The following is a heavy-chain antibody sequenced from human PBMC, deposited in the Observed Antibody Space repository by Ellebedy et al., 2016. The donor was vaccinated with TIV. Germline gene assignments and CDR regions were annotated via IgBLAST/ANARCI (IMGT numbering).Heavy chain of an antibody. CDR3: ARDLYFGEGDALDI. D-gene: IGHD3-10*01. Sequence: GESLKISCAASGSTFSSLAMVWVRQAPGMGLEWVASVTDDGNLKFYPDSVKGRFTVSRDNSKNTLYLQMSSLTTEDTAVYYCARDLYFGEGDALDIWGQGTMVIVSS. J-gene: IGHJ3*02. V-gene: IGHV3-30-3*01. CDR1: GSTFSSLA. CDR2: VTDDGNLK.